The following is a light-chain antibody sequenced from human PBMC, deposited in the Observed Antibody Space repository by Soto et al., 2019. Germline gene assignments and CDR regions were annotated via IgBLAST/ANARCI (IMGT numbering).Light chain of an antibody. CDR3: RPYESDPRR. Sequence: DIKRTQWPSTRSAYVGDRHTNTCRSCQGISSWLAWYQQTPGTAPKLLLYDASSLESGVLSRFSGSGSGTEFTLTIICLAPGDLPTYSCRPYESDPRRCGQGTRWIS. V-gene: IGKV1-5*01. CDR2: DAS. CDR1: QGISSW. J-gene: IGKJ1*01.